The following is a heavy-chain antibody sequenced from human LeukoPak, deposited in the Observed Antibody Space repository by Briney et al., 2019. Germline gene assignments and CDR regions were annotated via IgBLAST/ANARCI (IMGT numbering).Heavy chain of an antibody. CDR3: AKDQGAIAVAPGLDY. Sequence: GGSLRLSCAASGFTFSNAWMSWVRQAPGKGLEWVGRIKSKTDGGTTDYAAPVKGRFTISRDNSKNTLYLQMNSLRAEDTAVYYCAKDQGAIAVAPGLDYWGQGTLVTVSS. CDR2: IKSKTDGGTT. D-gene: IGHD6-19*01. V-gene: IGHV3-15*01. J-gene: IGHJ4*02. CDR1: GFTFSNAW.